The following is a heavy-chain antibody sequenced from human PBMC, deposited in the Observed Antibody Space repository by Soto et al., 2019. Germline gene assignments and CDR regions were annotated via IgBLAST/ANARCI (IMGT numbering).Heavy chain of an antibody. J-gene: IGHJ2*01. CDR2: IIPFFGAA. V-gene: IGHV1-69*01. CDR3: ARGIAEMATTTAVWSFDL. D-gene: IGHD4-17*01. Sequence: QVQLVQSGAEVKKPGSSVKVSCKASGDTFSSHAFGWVRQAPGQGLEWMGGIIPFFGAANYAQTFQGRAAITADESTTTVYMELSSLRSEDTAVYYCARGIAEMATTTAVWSFDLWGRGTLVTVSS. CDR1: GDTFSSHA.